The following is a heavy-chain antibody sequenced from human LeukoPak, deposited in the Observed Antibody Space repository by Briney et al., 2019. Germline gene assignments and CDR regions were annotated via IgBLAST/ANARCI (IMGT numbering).Heavy chain of an antibody. CDR2: MNPNSGNT. Sequence: GASVKVSCKASGYTFTNYDINWVRQATGQGLEWMGWMNPNSGNTGYAQKFQGRVTMTRNTSISTAYMELSSLRSEDTAVYYCARDRRGETAGILNWFDPWGQGTLVTVSS. J-gene: IGHJ5*02. V-gene: IGHV1-8*01. CDR1: GYTFTNYD. D-gene: IGHD5-18*01. CDR3: ARDRRGETAGILNWFDP.